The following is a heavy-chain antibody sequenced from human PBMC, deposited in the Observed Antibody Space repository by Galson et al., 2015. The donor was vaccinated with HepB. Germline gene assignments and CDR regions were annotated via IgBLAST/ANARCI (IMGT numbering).Heavy chain of an antibody. CDR3: ARDLNSWLKTDY. CDR2: ISTYNGDT. D-gene: IGHD6-13*01. J-gene: IGHJ4*02. Sequence: SVKVSCKASGYTFFNYGITWVRQAPGQGLEWVGWISTYNGDTKFAQSLHDRITLTTDTPTSTVYMELRSLRSDDTAVYYCARDLNSWLKTDYWGQGTLVTVSS. V-gene: IGHV1-18*01. CDR1: GYTFFNYG.